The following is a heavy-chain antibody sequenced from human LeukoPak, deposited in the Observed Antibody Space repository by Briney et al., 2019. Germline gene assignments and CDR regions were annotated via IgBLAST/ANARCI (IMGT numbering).Heavy chain of an antibody. Sequence: GALVKVSCKASGYTFTSYDINWVRQATGQGLEWMGWMNPNSGNTGYSQKFQGRVTITRNTSISTAYMELSSLRSEDTAVYYCARGSYTSSNAFDIWGQGTMVTVSS. V-gene: IGHV1-8*03. D-gene: IGHD6-6*01. J-gene: IGHJ3*02. CDR3: ARGSYTSSNAFDI. CDR2: MNPNSGNT. CDR1: GYTFTSYD.